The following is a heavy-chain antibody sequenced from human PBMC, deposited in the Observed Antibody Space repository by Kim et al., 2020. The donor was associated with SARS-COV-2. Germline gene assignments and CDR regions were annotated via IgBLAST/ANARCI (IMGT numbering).Heavy chain of an antibody. CDR1: GDSISSGGYY. V-gene: IGHV4-31*03. D-gene: IGHD3-22*01. J-gene: IGHJ3*02. CDR2: IYYSGST. CDR3: ARQAGGYYYGGAFDI. Sequence: SETLSLTCTVSGDSISSGGYYWSWIRQHPGKGLEWIGYIYYSGSTYYNPSLKSRVTISVDTSKNQFSLKLSSVTAADTAVYYCARQAGGYYYGGAFDIWGQGTMVTVSS.